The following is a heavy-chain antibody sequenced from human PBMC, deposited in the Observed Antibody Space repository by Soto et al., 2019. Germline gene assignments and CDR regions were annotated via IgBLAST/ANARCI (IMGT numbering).Heavy chain of an antibody. D-gene: IGHD5-12*01. CDR1: GFTFDDYA. J-gene: IGHJ4*02. CDR2: ISWNSGSI. V-gene: IGHV3-9*01. Sequence: EVQLVESGGGLVQPGRSLRLSCAASGFTFDDYAMHWVRQATGKGLEWVSGISWNSGSIGYADSVKGRFTITRDNAKNSLYLQMNRLRSEDTALYYCAKDMGYDLSPLGYFDYWGQGTLVTVCS. CDR3: AKDMGYDLSPLGYFDY.